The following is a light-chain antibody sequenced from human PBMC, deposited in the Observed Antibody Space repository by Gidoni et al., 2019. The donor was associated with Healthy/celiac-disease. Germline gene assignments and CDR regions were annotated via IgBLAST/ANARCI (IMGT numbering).Light chain of an antibody. V-gene: IGKV1-33*01. CDR3: QQYDNLPIT. Sequence: ITLTQSPSTLSASVGDRVTNTCQASQDISNYLDWYQQKPGKAPTLLIYDASNLETGVPSRFSGSGSGTDFTFTISSLQPEDIATYYCQQYDNLPITFGRGTRLEIK. CDR2: DAS. J-gene: IGKJ5*01. CDR1: QDISNY.